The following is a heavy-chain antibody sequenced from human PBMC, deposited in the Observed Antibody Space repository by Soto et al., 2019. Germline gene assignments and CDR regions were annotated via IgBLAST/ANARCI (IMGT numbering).Heavy chain of an antibody. CDR3: SRASRITMVRGVHSWFDP. CDR2: ISVYNGNT. CDR1: GYTFTSYG. Sequence: QVQLVQSGAEVKKPGASVKVSCKASGYTFTSYGISWVRQAPGQGLECMGWISVYNGNTNYAQKLQGKVTMTTDTSTSTANMGLRRLSSAATAVDYCSRASRITMVRGVHSWFDPWGQGTLVTVSS. D-gene: IGHD3-10*01. V-gene: IGHV1-18*01. J-gene: IGHJ5*02.